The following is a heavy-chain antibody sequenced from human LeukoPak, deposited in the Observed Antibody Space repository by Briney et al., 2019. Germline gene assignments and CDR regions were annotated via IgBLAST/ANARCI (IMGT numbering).Heavy chain of an antibody. CDR1: GYTFTSYY. D-gene: IGHD1-26*01. Sequence: ASVKVSCKASGYTFTSYYMYWVRQAPGQGLEWMGIINPSGGSTSYAQKFQGRVTMTRDTSTSTVYMELSSLRSEDTAVYYCARDPLAVGATWYYYYGMDVWGQGTTVTVSS. J-gene: IGHJ6*02. CDR3: ARDPLAVGATWYYYYGMDV. CDR2: INPSGGST. V-gene: IGHV1-46*01.